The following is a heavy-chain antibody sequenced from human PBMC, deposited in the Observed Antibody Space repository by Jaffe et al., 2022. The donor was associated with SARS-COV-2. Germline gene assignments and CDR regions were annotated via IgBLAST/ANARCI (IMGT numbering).Heavy chain of an antibody. V-gene: IGHV4-39*01. CDR3: ARLTHGQYQFDP. J-gene: IGHJ5*02. D-gene: IGHD2-2*01. Sequence: QLQLQESGPGLVKPSEALSLTCSISGASFIGNNYYWGWIRQPPGGGLEWIGNIYPNGDTYYSPSLASRVTISADASNIQFSLSLRSVTAADTAVYYCARLTHGQYQFDPWGQGTLVTVSS. CDR1: GASFIGNNYY. CDR2: IYPNGDT.